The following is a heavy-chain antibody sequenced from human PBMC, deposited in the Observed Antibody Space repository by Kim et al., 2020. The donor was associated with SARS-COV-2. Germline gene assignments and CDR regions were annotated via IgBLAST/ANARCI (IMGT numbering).Heavy chain of an antibody. D-gene: IGHD6-6*01. CDR2: ISGGGGST. CDR3: ARVRCGSSGVRGY. J-gene: IGHJ4*02. Sequence: GGSLRLSCAASGFTFGSYGMSWVRQAPGKGLEWVSAISGGGGSTYYADSVKGRFTISRDNSKNTLYVQMNSLRAEDTAVYYCARVRCGSSGVRGYWGQGTLVTVSS. CDR1: GFTFGSYG. V-gene: IGHV3-23*01.